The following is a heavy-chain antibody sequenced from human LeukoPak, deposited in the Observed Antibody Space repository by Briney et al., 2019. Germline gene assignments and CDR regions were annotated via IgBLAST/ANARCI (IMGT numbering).Heavy chain of an antibody. Sequence: QPGRSLRLSCAASGFTFSSFAMHWVRQAPGKGLEWVAIMSADESKKYYADSVKGRFTISRDNVMNTLYLQMNSLKTEDTAVYYCATGGHDSSGYNDYWGQGTLVTVSS. D-gene: IGHD3-22*01. V-gene: IGHV3-30-3*01. J-gene: IGHJ4*02. CDR1: GFTFSSFA. CDR2: MSADESKK. CDR3: ATGGHDSSGYNDY.